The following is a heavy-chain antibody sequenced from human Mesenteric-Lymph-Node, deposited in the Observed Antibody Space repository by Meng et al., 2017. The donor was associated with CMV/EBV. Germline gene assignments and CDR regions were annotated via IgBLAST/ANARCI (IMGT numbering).Heavy chain of an antibody. Sequence: GGSLRLSCAASGFTFSNSDMNWVRQAPGKGLEWVSGVSWNGSRTHYADSVKGRFTISRDNSKNTLYLQMNSLRAEDTAVHYCARPIYDFWSGSRDSYYYGMDVWGQGTTVTVSS. CDR3: ARPIYDFWSGSRDSYYYGMDV. CDR1: GFTFSNSD. D-gene: IGHD3-3*01. J-gene: IGHJ6*02. V-gene: IGHV3-19*01. CDR2: VSWNGSRT.